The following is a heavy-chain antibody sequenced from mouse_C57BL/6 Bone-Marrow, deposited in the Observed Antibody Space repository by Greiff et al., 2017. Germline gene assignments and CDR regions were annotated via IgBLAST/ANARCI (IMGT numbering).Heavy chain of an antibody. CDR3: ARIDAFYYYGSSYPFAY. Sequence: QVTLKVSGPGILQPSQTLSLTCSFSGFSLSTFGMGVGWIRQPSGKGLEWLAHIWWDDDKYYNPALKSRLTISKDTSKHQVFLKIANVDTADTATYYCARIDAFYYYGSSYPFAYWGQGTLVTVSA. D-gene: IGHD1-1*01. CDR1: GFSLSTFGMG. V-gene: IGHV8-8*01. J-gene: IGHJ3*01. CDR2: IWWDDDK.